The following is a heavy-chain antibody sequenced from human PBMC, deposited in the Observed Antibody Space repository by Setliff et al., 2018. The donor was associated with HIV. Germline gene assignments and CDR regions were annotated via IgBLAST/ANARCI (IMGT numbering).Heavy chain of an antibody. J-gene: IGHJ4*02. CDR3: WSGYTSGR. CDR2: ISSSAGST. D-gene: IGHD3-3*01. V-gene: IGHV3-23*01. Sequence: GGSLRLCCAASGFTFSSYAMSWVRQTPGKGLEWVSFISSSAGSTYYSDSVKGRFTISRDNAKSSLYLQMDSLRVEDTSVYYCWSGYTSGRWGQGALVTV. CDR1: GFTFSSYA.